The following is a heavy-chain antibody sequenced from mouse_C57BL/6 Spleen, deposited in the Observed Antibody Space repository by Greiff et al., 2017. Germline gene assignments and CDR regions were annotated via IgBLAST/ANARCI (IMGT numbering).Heavy chain of an antibody. Sequence: QVQLQQPGAELVKPGASVKLSCKASGYTFTSYWMQWVKQRPGQGLEWIGEIDPSDSYTNYNQKVKGKATLTVDTSSSTAYMQLSSLTSEDAADYYCARLGGNSYWGQGTLVTVSA. CDR2: IDPSDSYT. CDR3: ARLGGNSY. J-gene: IGHJ3*01. CDR1: GYTFTSYW. D-gene: IGHD2-1*01. V-gene: IGHV1-50*01.